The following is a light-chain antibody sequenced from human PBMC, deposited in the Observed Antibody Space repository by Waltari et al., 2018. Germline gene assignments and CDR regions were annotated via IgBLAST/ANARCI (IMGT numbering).Light chain of an antibody. Sequence: DLQMTQSPSALSASIGDRVTITCRASQSIDIWLAWYQQKPGKPPKNLIYKSSILQSGVPSRCSRSGSGTEFTLTIANLQPDDSAVYYCQQYDYYRTFGQGTKVEV. CDR1: QSIDIW. J-gene: IGKJ1*01. CDR2: KSS. V-gene: IGKV1-5*03. CDR3: QQYDYYRT.